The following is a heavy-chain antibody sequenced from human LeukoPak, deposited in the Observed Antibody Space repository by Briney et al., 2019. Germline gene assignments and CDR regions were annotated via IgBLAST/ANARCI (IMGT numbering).Heavy chain of an antibody. CDR1: GFTFSGYS. Sequence: GGSLRLSCAASGFTFSGYSMNWVRQAPGKGLEWVSSISSSSSYIYYADSVKGRFTISRDNAKNSLYLQMNSLRAEDTAVYYCARGSGPRGGYCSGGSCYRHRRLFDYWGQGTLVTVSS. J-gene: IGHJ4*02. V-gene: IGHV3-21*01. CDR3: ARGSGPRGGYCSGGSCYRHRRLFDY. CDR2: ISSSSSYI. D-gene: IGHD2-15*01.